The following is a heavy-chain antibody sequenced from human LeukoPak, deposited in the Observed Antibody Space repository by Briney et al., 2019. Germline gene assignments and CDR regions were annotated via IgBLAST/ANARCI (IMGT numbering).Heavy chain of an antibody. J-gene: IGHJ4*02. D-gene: IGHD2-2*01. CDR1: GFTFSSYA. Sequence: GGSLRLSCAASGFTFSSYAVSWVRQAPGKGLEWVSAISGGGDNTYYADSVKGRFTISRDNSKNTLYLHMNSLRAEDTAVYYCARERGSLPAGQNRFDYWGQGTLVTVSS. V-gene: IGHV3-23*01. CDR3: ARERGSLPAGQNRFDY. CDR2: ISGGGDNT.